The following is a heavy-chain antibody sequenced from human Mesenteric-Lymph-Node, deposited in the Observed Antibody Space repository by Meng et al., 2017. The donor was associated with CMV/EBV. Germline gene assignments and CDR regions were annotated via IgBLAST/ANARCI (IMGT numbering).Heavy chain of an antibody. D-gene: IGHD6-13*01. CDR2: IYHGGST. Sequence: SETLSLTCTVSGYSISSVYFWGWIRQPPGKGLEWIGSIYHGGSTYHNPSLNSRVTISVDRSKNQFSLKLSSVTAADTAVYYCARVHITAASNWFDPWGQGTLVTVSS. CDR3: ARVHITAASNWFDP. V-gene: IGHV4-38-2*02. J-gene: IGHJ5*02. CDR1: GYSISSVYF.